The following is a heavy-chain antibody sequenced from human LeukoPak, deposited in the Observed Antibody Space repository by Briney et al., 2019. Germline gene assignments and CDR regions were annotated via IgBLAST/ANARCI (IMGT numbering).Heavy chain of an antibody. J-gene: IGHJ4*02. CDR2: IYYSGST. D-gene: IGHD4-11*01. Sequence: SETLSLTCTVSGGPISSSSYYWGWIRQPPGKGLEWIGSIYYSGSTYYNPSLKSRVTISVDTSKNQFSLKLSSVTAADTAVYYCARRTVTTWGVDYWGQGTLVTVSS. CDR1: GGPISSSSYY. V-gene: IGHV4-39*01. CDR3: ARRTVTTWGVDY.